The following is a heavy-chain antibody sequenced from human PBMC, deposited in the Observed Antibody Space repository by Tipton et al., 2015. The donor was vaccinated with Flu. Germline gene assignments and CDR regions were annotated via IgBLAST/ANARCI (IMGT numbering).Heavy chain of an antibody. CDR3: SISLNS. J-gene: IGHJ5*02. CDR2: INQGGSQR. V-gene: IGHV3-7*01. CDR1: SFTFSDNW. Sequence: SLRLSCTVSSFTFSDNWMDWVRQAPGKGLEWVANINQGGSQRYYVDSVKGRFTISRDNAKRSLHLQLDSLRAEDTGVYYCSISLNSWGQGTLVTVSS.